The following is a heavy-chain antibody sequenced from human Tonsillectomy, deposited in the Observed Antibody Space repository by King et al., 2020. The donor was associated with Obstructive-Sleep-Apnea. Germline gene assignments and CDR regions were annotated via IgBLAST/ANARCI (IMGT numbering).Heavy chain of an antibody. D-gene: IGHD2-8*01. CDR1: GGSISSGDYY. J-gene: IGHJ4*02. CDR3: ARAWCCWPFDY. CDR2: IYYSGST. Sequence: HVQLQESGPGLVKPSQTLSLTCTVSGGSISSGDYYWSWIRQPPGKGLEWIGHIYYSGSTYYNPSLKSRVTISVDTSKNQFSLTMSTVTAADTAVYYCARAWCCWPFDYWGQGTLVTVSS. V-gene: IGHV4-30-4*01.